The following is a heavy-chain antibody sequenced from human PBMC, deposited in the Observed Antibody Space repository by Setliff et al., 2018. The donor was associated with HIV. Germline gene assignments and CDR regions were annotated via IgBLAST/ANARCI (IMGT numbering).Heavy chain of an antibody. V-gene: IGHV4-34*01. Sequence: SETLSLTCAVYGESFSGYYWSWIRKLPGKGLEWIGEINHSGSTNYNPSLKSRVTISVDTSKNQFSLKLSSVTAADTAVYYCARERPGPVAPGYYYYYYMDVWGKGTTVTVSS. D-gene: IGHD6-25*01. CDR1: GESFSGYY. CDR3: ARERPGPVAPGYYYYYYMDV. J-gene: IGHJ6*03. CDR2: INHSGST.